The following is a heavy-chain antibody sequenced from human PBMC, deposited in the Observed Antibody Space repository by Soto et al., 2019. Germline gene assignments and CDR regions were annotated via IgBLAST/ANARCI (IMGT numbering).Heavy chain of an antibody. CDR2: IYYSGST. J-gene: IGHJ6*02. Sequence: QVQLQESGPGLVKPSQTLSLTCTVSGGSISSGGYYWCWIRQHPGKGLEWIGYIYYSGSTYYNTSLKSRVTISVDTSKNQFSLKLSSVTAADTAVYYCARDRYYDSSGYSGHYYYYGMDVWGQGTTVTVSS. CDR1: GGSISSGGYY. CDR3: ARDRYYDSSGYSGHYYYYGMDV. D-gene: IGHD3-22*01. V-gene: IGHV4-31*03.